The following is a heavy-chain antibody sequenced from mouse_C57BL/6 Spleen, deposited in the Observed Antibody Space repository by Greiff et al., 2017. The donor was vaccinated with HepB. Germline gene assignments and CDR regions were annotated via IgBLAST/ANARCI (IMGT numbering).Heavy chain of an antibody. V-gene: IGHV1-42*01. Sequence: VQLKQSGPELVKPGASVKISCKASGYSFTGYYMNWVKQSPEKSLEWIGEINPSTGGTTYNQKFKAKATLTVDKSSSTAYMQLKSLTSEDSAVYYCARDYAGAMDYWGQGTSVTVSS. CDR1: GYSFTGYY. J-gene: IGHJ4*01. CDR2: INPSTGGT. CDR3: ARDYAGAMDY. D-gene: IGHD1-1*01.